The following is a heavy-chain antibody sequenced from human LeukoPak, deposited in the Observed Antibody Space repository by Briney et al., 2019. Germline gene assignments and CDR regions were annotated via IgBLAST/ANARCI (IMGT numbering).Heavy chain of an antibody. Sequence: GGSLRLSCAASGFTLSSYWMNWVRQAPGKGLEWVSYISSSGSTIYYADSVKGRFTISRDNAKNSLYLQMNSLRAEDTAVYYCARVDYYDSSHTFDYWGQGTLVTVSS. CDR1: GFTLSSYW. CDR3: ARVDYYDSSHTFDY. D-gene: IGHD3-22*01. J-gene: IGHJ4*02. CDR2: ISSSGSTI. V-gene: IGHV3-48*03.